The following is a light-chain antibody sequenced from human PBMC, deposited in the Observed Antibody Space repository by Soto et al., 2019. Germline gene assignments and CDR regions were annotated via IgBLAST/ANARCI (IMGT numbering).Light chain of an antibody. CDR1: QSVLYSSNNKNY. J-gene: IGKJ1*01. CDR2: WAS. V-gene: IGKV4-1*01. Sequence: DIVMTQSPDSLAVSLGERATINCTSSQSVLYSSNNKNYLAWYQQKPGQHPKLLLYWASNRESGVPDRFSGSGSGKAFPLTISSLQAEDVAVDFCQQYYSTPLFVQGTQVAIK. CDR3: QQYYSTPL.